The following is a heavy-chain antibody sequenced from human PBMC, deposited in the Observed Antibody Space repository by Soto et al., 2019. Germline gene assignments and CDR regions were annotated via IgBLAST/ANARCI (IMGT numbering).Heavy chain of an antibody. CDR2: ISGSGGST. D-gene: IGHD3-22*01. Sequence: PGGSLRLSCAASGFTFSSYAMSWVRQAPGKGLEWVSAISGSGGSTYYADSVKGRFTISRDNSKNTLYLQMNSLRAEDTAVYYCATKGNYYDSSGYYFLLSWGQGTLVTVFS. CDR1: GFTFSSYA. CDR3: ATKGNYYDSSGYYFLLS. J-gene: IGHJ5*02. V-gene: IGHV3-23*01.